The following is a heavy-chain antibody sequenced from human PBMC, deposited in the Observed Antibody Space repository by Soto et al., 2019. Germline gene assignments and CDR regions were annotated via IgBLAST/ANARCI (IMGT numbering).Heavy chain of an antibody. D-gene: IGHD3-10*01. Sequence: EVQVVESGGDLVQPGGSLRLSCAASGFTFSNYWMHWVRQAPGKGLVWVSRINGGGGSTSYADSVKGRFTISRDNAKKTLYQQMNSLRAEDTAIYYCARGLDGGPYGFGKWGQGTLVTVSS. V-gene: IGHV3-74*01. J-gene: IGHJ4*02. CDR2: INGGGGST. CDR1: GFTFSNYW. CDR3: ARGLDGGPYGFGK.